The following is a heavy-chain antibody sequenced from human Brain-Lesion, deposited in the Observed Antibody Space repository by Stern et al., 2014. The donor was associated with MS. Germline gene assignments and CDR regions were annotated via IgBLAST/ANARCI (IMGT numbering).Heavy chain of an antibody. V-gene: IGHV4-61*02. CDR3: ARGRVVPGFQYYATDV. Sequence: QVQLQESGPGLVKPSQTLSLSCTVSGGSISSGGYYWSWIRQPAGKGLEWIGRIFNSGSTSYNPSLKSRVTISKNTAKNQVFPTLNSMTAADTAVYYCARGRVVPGFQYYATDVWGQGTTVIVSS. D-gene: IGHD2-2*01. CDR1: GGSISSGGYY. J-gene: IGHJ6*02. CDR2: IFNSGST.